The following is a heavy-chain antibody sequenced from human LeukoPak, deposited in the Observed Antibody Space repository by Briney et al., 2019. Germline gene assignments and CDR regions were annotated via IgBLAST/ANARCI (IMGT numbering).Heavy chain of an antibody. Sequence: SVKVSCKGSGGTINTYAISWVRQAPGQGLEWTGGIIPIFGTTNYAQKFQGRVTITADRSTSTAYMELTSLTFDDTAIYYCARANSYDNNGYSPELRYWGQGTLVTVSS. J-gene: IGHJ4*02. V-gene: IGHV1-69*06. CDR3: ARANSYDNNGYSPELRY. D-gene: IGHD3-22*01. CDR2: IIPIFGTT. CDR1: GGTINTYA.